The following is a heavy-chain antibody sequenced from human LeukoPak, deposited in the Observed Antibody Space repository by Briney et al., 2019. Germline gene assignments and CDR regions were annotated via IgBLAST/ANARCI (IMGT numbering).Heavy chain of an antibody. CDR3: ARAPYGSMTTQDY. J-gene: IGHJ4*02. V-gene: IGHV1-2*02. Sequence: ASVKVSCKASGYTFTTYEIDWVRQAPGQGLEWMGWMNPNSGGTNYAQKFQGRVTMTRDTSISTAYMELSRLRSDDTAVYYCARAPYGSMTTQDYWGQGTLVTVSS. D-gene: IGHD4-17*01. CDR1: GYTFTTYE. CDR2: MNPNSGGT.